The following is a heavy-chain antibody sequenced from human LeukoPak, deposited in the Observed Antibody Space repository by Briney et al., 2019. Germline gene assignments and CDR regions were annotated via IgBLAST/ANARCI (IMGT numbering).Heavy chain of an antibody. CDR3: ARGLSHSKDI. CDR2: VYTSGNT. J-gene: IGHJ3*02. CDR1: GGFMSSCY. Sequence: SETLSLTCTVSGGFMSSCYWSWIRQPAGKGLEWIGRVYTSGNTNYNPSLKSRVTMSVDTSKNQFSLKLTSVTAADTAVYYCARGLSHSKDIWGQGTMVTVSS. V-gene: IGHV4-4*07.